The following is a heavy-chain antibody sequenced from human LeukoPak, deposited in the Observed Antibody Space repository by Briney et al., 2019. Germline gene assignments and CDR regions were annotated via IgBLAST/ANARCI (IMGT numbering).Heavy chain of an antibody. D-gene: IGHD1-14*01. CDR3: ARGVEPLAANTLAY. J-gene: IGHJ4*02. CDR1: GFTVITND. V-gene: IGHV3-53*01. Sequence: GGSLRLSCAASGFTVITNDMTWVRQAPGRGLEWVSVLYSDGNKKYADSVQGRFTISRDNSKNTLYLEMNSLSPDDTAVYYCARGVEPLAANTLAYWGQGTLVTVSS. CDR2: LYSDGNK.